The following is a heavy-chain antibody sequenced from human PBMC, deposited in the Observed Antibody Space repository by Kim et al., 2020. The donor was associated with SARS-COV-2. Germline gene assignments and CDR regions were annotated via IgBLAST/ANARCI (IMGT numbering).Heavy chain of an antibody. V-gene: IGHV3-23*01. D-gene: IGHD3-22*01. J-gene: IGHJ4*02. CDR3: AKDRSAQDYYDSSGYYY. Sequence: GKGRFTISGDNSKNTLYLQMNSLRAEDTAVYYCAKDRSAQDYYDSSGYYYWGQGTLVTVSS.